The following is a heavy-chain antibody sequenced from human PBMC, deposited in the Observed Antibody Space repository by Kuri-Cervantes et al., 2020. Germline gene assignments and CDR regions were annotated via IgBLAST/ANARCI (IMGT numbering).Heavy chain of an antibody. CDR1: GYSITSGFL. CDR3: ARDLFIYGDYFG. V-gene: IGHV4-38-2*02. CDR2: IYYSGST. J-gene: IGHJ4*02. D-gene: IGHD4-17*01. Sequence: SETLSLTCTVSGYSITSGFLWGWIRQTPGKGLEWIGSIYYSGSTYYNPSLKSRVTISVDTSKNQFSLKLSSVTAADTAVYYCARDLFIYGDYFGWGQGTLVTVSS.